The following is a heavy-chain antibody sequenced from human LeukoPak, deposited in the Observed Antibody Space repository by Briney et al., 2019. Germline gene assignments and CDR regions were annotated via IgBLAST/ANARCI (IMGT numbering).Heavy chain of an antibody. CDR2: IIPILGIA. CDR3: AGGGYYDSKFDP. D-gene: IGHD3-22*01. V-gene: IGHV1-69*04. Sequence: ASVKVSCKASGGTFSSYAISWVRQAPGQGLEWMGRIIPILGIANYAQKFQGGVTITADKSTSTAYMELSSLRSEDTAVYYCAGGGYYDSKFDPWGQGTLVTVSS. CDR1: GGTFSSYA. J-gene: IGHJ5*02.